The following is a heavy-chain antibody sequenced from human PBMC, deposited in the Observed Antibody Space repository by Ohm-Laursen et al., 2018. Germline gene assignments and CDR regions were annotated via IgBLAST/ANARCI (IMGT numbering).Heavy chain of an antibody. CDR3: VRGPVQTYSYFDY. V-gene: IGHV4-4*07. CDR2: VYYTGTT. J-gene: IGHJ4*02. Sequence: TLSLTCTVSGDSMNDYYWSWIRQPAGKGLEYIGRVYYTGTTDYNPSLNSRVTVSIDTSNNQFSLNLNSVTAADTAVYYCVRGPVQTYSYFDYWGQGALVTVSS. D-gene: IGHD5-18*01. CDR1: GDSMNDYY.